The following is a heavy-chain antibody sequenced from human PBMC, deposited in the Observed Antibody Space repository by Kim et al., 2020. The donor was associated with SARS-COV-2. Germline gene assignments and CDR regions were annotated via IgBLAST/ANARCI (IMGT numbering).Heavy chain of an antibody. V-gene: IGHV3-23*01. Sequence: GSTYYADSVKGRFTISRDNSKNTLYLQMNSLRAEDTAVYYCAHNRGDLDYWGQGTLVTVSS. CDR3: AHNRGDLDY. J-gene: IGHJ4*02. CDR2: GST. D-gene: IGHD3-10*01.